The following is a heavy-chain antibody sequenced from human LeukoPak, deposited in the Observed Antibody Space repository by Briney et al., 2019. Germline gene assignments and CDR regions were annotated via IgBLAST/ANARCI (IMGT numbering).Heavy chain of an antibody. CDR3: ARDTLMGWYFDL. Sequence: SETLSLTCNVSGDSISSGSHYWSWLRQPAGKGLEWIGRIYTGGSTKYNPSLKSRVTISVETSENQFSLKMTSVTAADTAVYYCARDTLMGWYFDLWGRGTLVTVSS. D-gene: IGHD2-8*01. V-gene: IGHV4-61*02. CDR1: GDSISSGSHY. CDR2: IYTGGST. J-gene: IGHJ2*01.